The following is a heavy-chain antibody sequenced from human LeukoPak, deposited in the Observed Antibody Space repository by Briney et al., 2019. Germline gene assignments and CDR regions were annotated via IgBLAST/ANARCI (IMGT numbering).Heavy chain of an antibody. CDR3: ASSWGSSWYLDY. D-gene: IGHD6-13*01. CDR1: GFTFSSYS. Sequence: GGSLRLSCAASGFTFSSYSMNWVRQAPGKGLEWVTSISGSSSYIYYADSVKGRFTISRDNAKNSLYLQMNSLRAEDTALYYCASSWGSSWYLDYWGQGTLVTVSS. CDR2: ISGSSSYI. V-gene: IGHV3-21*01. J-gene: IGHJ4*02.